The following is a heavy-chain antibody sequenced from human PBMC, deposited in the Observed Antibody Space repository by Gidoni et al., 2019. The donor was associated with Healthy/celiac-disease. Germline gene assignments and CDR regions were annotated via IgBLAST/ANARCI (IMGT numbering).Heavy chain of an antibody. V-gene: IGHV3-21*01. CDR2: ISSSSSYI. CDR3: ARWDKRGEG. D-gene: IGHD1-26*01. Sequence: EVQLVESGGGLVKPGGSLRLSCAASGFTFSTDSMNWVRQAPGKGLEWVSSISSSSSYIYYADSVKGRFTISRDNAKNSLYLQMNSLRAEDTAVYYCARWDKRGEGWGQGTLVTVSS. CDR1: GFTFSTDS. J-gene: IGHJ4*02.